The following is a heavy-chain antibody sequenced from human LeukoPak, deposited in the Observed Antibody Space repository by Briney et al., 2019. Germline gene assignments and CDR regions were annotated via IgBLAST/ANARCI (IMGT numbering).Heavy chain of an antibody. V-gene: IGHV4-59*01. Sequence: SETLSLTCTVSGVSISSYYWSWIRQPPGKGLERIGYIYYSGSTNYNPSLKSRVTISVDTSKNQFSLKLSSVTAADTAVYYCARHQRGNSDAFDIWGQGTMVTVSS. CDR3: ARHQRGNSDAFDI. J-gene: IGHJ3*02. CDR1: GVSISSYY. D-gene: IGHD4-23*01. CDR2: IYYSGST.